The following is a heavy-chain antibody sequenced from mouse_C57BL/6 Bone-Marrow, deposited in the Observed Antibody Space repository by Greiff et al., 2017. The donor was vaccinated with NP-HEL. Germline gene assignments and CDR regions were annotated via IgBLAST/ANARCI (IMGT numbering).Heavy chain of an antibody. J-gene: IGHJ3*01. CDR1: GYTFTSYW. CDR2: IDPSDSYT. Sequence: QVQLKQPGAELVKPGASVKLSCKASGYTFTSYWMQWVKQRPGQGLEWIGEIDPSDSYTNYNQKFKGKATLTVDTSSSTAYMQLSSLTSEDSAVYYCARPYYDYPWFAYWGQGTLVTVSA. D-gene: IGHD2-4*01. CDR3: ARPYYDYPWFAY. V-gene: IGHV1-50*01.